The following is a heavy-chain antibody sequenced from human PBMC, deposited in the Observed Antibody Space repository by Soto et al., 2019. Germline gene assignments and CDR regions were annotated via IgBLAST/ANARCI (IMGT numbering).Heavy chain of an antibody. J-gene: IGHJ5*02. CDR1: GFTFTNYG. V-gene: IGHV3-33*01. D-gene: IGHD6-19*01. Sequence: GGALRLSCAASGFTFTNYGMHWVRQAPGKGLEWVSALRDDAYDAYYADSVKGRFTISRDNPRNTLYLQMSSLRVEDAAVYYCARPYSSNSTWLGPWGQGTLVTVYS. CDR2: LRDDAYDA. CDR3: ARPYSSNSTWLGP.